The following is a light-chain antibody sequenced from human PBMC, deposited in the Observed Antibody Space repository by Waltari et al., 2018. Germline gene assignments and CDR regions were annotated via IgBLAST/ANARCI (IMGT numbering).Light chain of an antibody. Sequence: EIMLTQSPATLSLSPGERATLSCRASQSVSSYLTWYQQKPGQAPRLLIYDASNRATGIPARFSGSGSGTDFTSTISSREPEDFAVYYCQHRKNWPPTFGPGTRVDIK. CDR3: QHRKNWPPT. CDR2: DAS. V-gene: IGKV3-11*01. CDR1: QSVSSY. J-gene: IGKJ3*01.